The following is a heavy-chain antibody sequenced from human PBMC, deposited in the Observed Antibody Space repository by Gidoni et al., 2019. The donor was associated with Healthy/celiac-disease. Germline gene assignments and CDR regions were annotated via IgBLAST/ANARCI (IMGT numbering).Heavy chain of an antibody. Sequence: QVQLQESGPGLVKPSQTLSLTCPVSGGSISRCCYYWSWIRQHPGKGLEWIGYIYYSGSTYYNPSLKSRVTISVDTSKNQFSLKLSSVTAADTAVYYCARDSGYSYAHDAFDIWGQGTMVTVSS. CDR3: ARDSGYSYAHDAFDI. J-gene: IGHJ3*02. CDR1: GGSISRCCYY. V-gene: IGHV4-31*03. D-gene: IGHD5-18*01. CDR2: IYYSGST.